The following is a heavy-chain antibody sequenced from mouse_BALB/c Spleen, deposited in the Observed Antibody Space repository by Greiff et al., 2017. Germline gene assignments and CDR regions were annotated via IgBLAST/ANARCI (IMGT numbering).Heavy chain of an antibody. J-gene: IGHJ3*01. Sequence: EVKVEESGGGLVKPGGSLKLSCAASGFTFSDYYMYWVRQTPEKRLEWVATISDGGSYTYYPDSVKGRFTISRDNAKNNLYLQMSSLKSEDTAMYYCARDMRGAWFAYWGQGTLVTVSA. D-gene: IGHD2-3*01. CDR3: ARDMRGAWFAY. CDR2: ISDGGSYT. CDR1: GFTFSDYY. V-gene: IGHV5-4*02.